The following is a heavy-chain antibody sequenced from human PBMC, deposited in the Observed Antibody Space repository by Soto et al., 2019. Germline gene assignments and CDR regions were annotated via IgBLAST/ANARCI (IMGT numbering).Heavy chain of an antibody. CDR3: AKNGQPPYYYYGLDI. D-gene: IGHD2-8*01. CDR2: ISGYNGDT. V-gene: IGHV1-18*01. CDR1: GYTFTRHG. Sequence: GASVKVSCTASGYTFTRHGISWVRQAPGQGLEWMGWISGYNGDTNYAQKFQDRVSMTIDTSTGTAYMELRSLTSDDTAIYYCAKNGQPPYYYYGLDIWG. J-gene: IGHJ6*02.